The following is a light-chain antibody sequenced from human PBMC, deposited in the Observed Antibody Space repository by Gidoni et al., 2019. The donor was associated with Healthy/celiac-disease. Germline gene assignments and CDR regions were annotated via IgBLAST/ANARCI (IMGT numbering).Light chain of an antibody. CDR3: QQYYSTPLT. J-gene: IGKJ4*01. Sequence: VMTQSPDSLAVSLGERATINCKSSQSVLYSSNNKNYLAWYQQKPGQPPKLLIYWASTRESGVPDRFSGSGSGTDFTLTISSLQAEDVAVYYCQQYYSTPLTFGGGTKVEIK. V-gene: IGKV4-1*01. CDR1: QSVLYSSNNKNY. CDR2: WAS.